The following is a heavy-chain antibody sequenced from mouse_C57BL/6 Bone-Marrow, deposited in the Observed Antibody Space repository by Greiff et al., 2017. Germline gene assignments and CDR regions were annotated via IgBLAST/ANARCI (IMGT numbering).Heavy chain of an antibody. CDR3: TREKLWYFDV. J-gene: IGHJ1*03. Sequence: EVQLQQSGPVLARPGASVKMSCKTSGYTFTSYRMHWVKQRHGQGLEWIGAINPGNGDTSYNQKFKGKAKLTAATSARTAYMELISLTNEESAVYDSTREKLWYFDVWGTGTTVTVTS. V-gene: IGHV1-5*01. CDR2: INPGNGDT. CDR1: GYTFTSYR.